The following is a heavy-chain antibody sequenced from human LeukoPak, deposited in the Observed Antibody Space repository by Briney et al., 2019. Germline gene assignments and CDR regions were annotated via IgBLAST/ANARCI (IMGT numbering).Heavy chain of an antibody. J-gene: IGHJ4*02. Sequence: GGSLRLSCAASGFTFSSYSMNWVRQVPGKGLEWVSSISSSSSYIYYADSVKGRFTISRDNAKNSLYLQMNSLRAEDTAVYYCARDRYSSGWQGGFDYWGQGTLVTVSS. CDR3: ARDRYSSGWQGGFDY. CDR1: GFTFSSYS. CDR2: ISSSSSYI. D-gene: IGHD6-19*01. V-gene: IGHV3-21*01.